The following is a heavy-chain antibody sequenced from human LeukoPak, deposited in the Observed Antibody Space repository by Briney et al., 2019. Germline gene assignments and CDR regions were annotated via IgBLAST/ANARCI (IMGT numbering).Heavy chain of an antibody. V-gene: IGHV4-34*01. J-gene: IGHJ3*02. D-gene: IGHD3-9*01. CDR1: GGSFSGYY. Sequence: PSETLSLTCAVYGGSFSGYYWSWIRQPPGKGLEWIGEINHSGSTNYNPSLKSRVTISVDTSKNQFSLKLSSVTAADTAVYYCARSHLGYDILTGPGLAFDIWGQGTMVTVSS. CDR2: INHSGST. CDR3: ARSHLGYDILTGPGLAFDI.